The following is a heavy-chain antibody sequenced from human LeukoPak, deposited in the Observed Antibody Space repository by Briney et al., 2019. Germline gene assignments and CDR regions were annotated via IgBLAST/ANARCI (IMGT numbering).Heavy chain of an antibody. Sequence: GGSLRLSCAASGFGFSDYYMNWIRQAPGKGLEWVSYISGSGSVTYLADSVKGRFTVSKDSARNSLYLQMNSLRVEDTAVYYCARAYTTSSGGLYHFDYWGQGTLVTVSS. V-gene: IGHV3-11*01. CDR1: GFGFSDYY. D-gene: IGHD6-6*01. CDR2: ISGSGSVT. J-gene: IGHJ4*02. CDR3: ARAYTTSSGGLYHFDY.